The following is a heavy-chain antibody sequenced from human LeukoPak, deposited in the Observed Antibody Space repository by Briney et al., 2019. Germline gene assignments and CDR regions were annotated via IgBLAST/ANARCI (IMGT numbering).Heavy chain of an antibody. V-gene: IGHV4-34*01. J-gene: IGHJ4*02. Sequence: SETLSLTCAGYGGSFSAYYWNWIRQPPGKGLEWIGSIYYSGSTYYNPSLKSRVTISVDTSKNQFSLKLSSVTAADTAVYYCARRGSYFDYWGQGTLVTVSS. D-gene: IGHD1-26*01. CDR2: IYYSGST. CDR1: GGSFSAYY. CDR3: ARRGSYFDY.